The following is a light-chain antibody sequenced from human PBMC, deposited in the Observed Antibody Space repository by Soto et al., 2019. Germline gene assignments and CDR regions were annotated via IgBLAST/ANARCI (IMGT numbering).Light chain of an antibody. CDR3: AEWDDSLNGVV. CDR2: SNN. J-gene: IGLJ2*01. Sequence: QSVLTQPPSASGTPGQRVTISCSGSSSNIGSNTVNWYQQLPGTAPKLLIYSNNQRPSGVPDRFSGYKSGTSASLAISGLQSEDEADYYCAEWDDSLNGVVFGGGTKLTV. V-gene: IGLV1-44*01. CDR1: SSNIGSNT.